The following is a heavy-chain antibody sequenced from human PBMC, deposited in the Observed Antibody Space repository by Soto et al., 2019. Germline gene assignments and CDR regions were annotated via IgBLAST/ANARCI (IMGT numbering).Heavy chain of an antibody. J-gene: IGHJ4*02. V-gene: IGHV3-30*18. CDR2: ISYDGSNK. CDR1: GFTFSSYG. Sequence: GGSLRLSCAASGFTFSSYGMHWVRQAPGKGLEWVAVISYDGSNKYYADSVKGRFTISRDNSKNTLYLQMNSLRAEDTAVYYCAKEYRIAVAGTFDYWGQGTLVTVS. D-gene: IGHD6-19*01. CDR3: AKEYRIAVAGTFDY.